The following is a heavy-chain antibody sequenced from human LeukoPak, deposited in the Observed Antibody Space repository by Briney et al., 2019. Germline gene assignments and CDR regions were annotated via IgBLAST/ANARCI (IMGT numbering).Heavy chain of an antibody. Sequence: GGSLRLSCAASGFTFSSYGMHWVRQAPGKGLEWVAVIWYDGSNKYYADSVKGRFTISRDNSKNTLYLQMNSLRAEDTAVYYCARGYCSSTSCYSYSNFDYWGQGTLVTVSS. CDR3: ARGYCSSTSCYSYSNFDY. J-gene: IGHJ4*02. V-gene: IGHV3-33*01. CDR1: GFTFSSYG. CDR2: IWYDGSNK. D-gene: IGHD2-2*02.